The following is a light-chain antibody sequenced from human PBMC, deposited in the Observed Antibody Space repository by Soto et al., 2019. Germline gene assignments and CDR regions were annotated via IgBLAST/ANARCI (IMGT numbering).Light chain of an antibody. CDR2: AAS. CDR1: QSISSY. J-gene: IGKJ4*01. V-gene: IGKV1-39*01. CDR3: QQHDSILT. Sequence: DIQMTQSPSSLSASVGDRVTITCRASQSISSYLNRYQQKPGKAPKLLIYAASSLQSGVPSRFSGSGSGTDYSLTNSRLKTEDFATYYSQQHDSILTYDGGTKVE.